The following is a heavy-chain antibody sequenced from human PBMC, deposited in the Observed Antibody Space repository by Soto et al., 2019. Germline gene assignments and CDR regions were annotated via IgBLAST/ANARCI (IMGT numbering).Heavy chain of an antibody. CDR3: ARRIRSPSGLSHGMDV. CDR2: IDPSDSYI. Sequence: PGGSLKISRKRPGYSFTNYWISWVRQMPGKGLEWMGRIDPSDSYINYSPSFQGHITTSADKTNSTAYLQWSSLKASDAAMYFCARRIRSPSGLSHGMDVWGQGTTVTVSS. CDR1: GYSFTNYW. V-gene: IGHV5-10-1*01. D-gene: IGHD4-17*01. J-gene: IGHJ6*02.